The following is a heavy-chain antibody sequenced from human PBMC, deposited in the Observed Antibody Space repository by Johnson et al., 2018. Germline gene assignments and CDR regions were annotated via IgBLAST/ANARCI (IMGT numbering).Heavy chain of an antibody. CDR3: ARGGWKGSAWTI. Sequence: QVQLQQWGAGLLKXSETXSLXCAVYGGSFSGYYWSWIRQPPGKGLEWIGEINPSGSTNYNPSLKSRVAISVDTSKNHFSLKLSSVTAADTAVYYCARGGWKGSAWTIWGQGTLVTVSS. D-gene: IGHD3-10*01. CDR1: GGSFSGYY. V-gene: IGHV4-34*01. J-gene: IGHJ3*02. CDR2: INPSGST.